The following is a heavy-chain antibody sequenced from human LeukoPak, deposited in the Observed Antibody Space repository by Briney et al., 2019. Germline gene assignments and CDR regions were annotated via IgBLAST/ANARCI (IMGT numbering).Heavy chain of an antibody. Sequence: GGSLRLSCAASGFTVSSNYMSWIRQAPGKGLEWVSYISSSSSYTNYADSVKGRFTISRDNAKNSLYLQMNSLRAEDTAVYYCAREVRKPHPDYYDSSGGFDYWGQGTLVTVSS. V-gene: IGHV3-11*05. J-gene: IGHJ4*02. CDR3: AREVRKPHPDYYDSSGGFDY. CDR2: ISSSSSYT. CDR1: GFTVSSNY. D-gene: IGHD3-22*01.